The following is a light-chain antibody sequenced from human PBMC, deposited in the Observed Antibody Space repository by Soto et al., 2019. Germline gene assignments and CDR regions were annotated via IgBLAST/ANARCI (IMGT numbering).Light chain of an antibody. Sequence: EIVLTQSPGTLSLSPGDRATLSCRASQRVSSSYLAWYQQKPGQAPRLLIYGASSRATGIPDRFSGSGSGTDFTLTISRLEPEDFAVYYCQQYGSSPLTFGGGTKVDIK. CDR3: QQYGSSPLT. CDR2: GAS. CDR1: QRVSSSY. V-gene: IGKV3-20*01. J-gene: IGKJ4*01.